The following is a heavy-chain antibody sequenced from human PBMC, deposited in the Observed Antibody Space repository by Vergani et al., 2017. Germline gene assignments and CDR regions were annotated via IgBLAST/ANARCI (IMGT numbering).Heavy chain of an antibody. Sequence: QLQLQESGPGLVKPSETLSLTCTVSGGSISSSSYYWGWIRQPSGKGLEWIGSIYYSGSTYYNPSLNSRVTISVDTSKNQFSLKLSSVTAADTAVYYCASRYSSGWYYIGGYYGMDVWGQGTTVTVSS. CDR3: ASRYSSGWYYIGGYYGMDV. J-gene: IGHJ6*02. CDR1: GGSISSSSYY. D-gene: IGHD6-19*01. CDR2: IYYSGST. V-gene: IGHV4-39*01.